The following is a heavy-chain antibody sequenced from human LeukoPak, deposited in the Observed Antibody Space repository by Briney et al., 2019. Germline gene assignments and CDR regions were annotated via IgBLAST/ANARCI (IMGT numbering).Heavy chain of an antibody. CDR1: GGTFSRYA. CDR3: ARAYSGYDFFDY. D-gene: IGHD5-12*01. Sequence: SVNVSCKASGGTFSRYAISWVRQAPGQGLEWMGGIIPIFGTANYAQKFQGRVTITAGESTSTAYKEVSSLRSEDTAVYYCARAYSGYDFFDYWGQGILVTVSS. CDR2: IIPIFGTA. V-gene: IGHV1-69*01. J-gene: IGHJ4*02.